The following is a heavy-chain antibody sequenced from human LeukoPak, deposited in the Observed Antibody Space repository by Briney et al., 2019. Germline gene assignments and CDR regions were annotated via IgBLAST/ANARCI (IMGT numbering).Heavy chain of an antibody. J-gene: IGHJ4*02. CDR1: GASISSSDYY. Sequence: PSQTLSLTCTVSGASISSSDYYWSWIRQPPGKVPEWIGYIYYGGSTYYSPSIYYRGSTYYNPSLKCRVTISVDTSKNQFSLKLSSVTAADTAVYYCARRPGGAAHRYFEYWGQGTLVTVSS. V-gene: IGHV4-30-4*08. D-gene: IGHD4-23*01. CDR2: IYYGGSTYYSPSIYYRGST. CDR3: ARRPGGAAHRYFEY.